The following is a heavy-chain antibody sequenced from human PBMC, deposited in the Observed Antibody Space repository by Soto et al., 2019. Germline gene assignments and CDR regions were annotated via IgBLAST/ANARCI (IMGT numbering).Heavy chain of an antibody. CDR1: GGSISSSSYY. CDR2: IYYSGST. Sequence: SETLSLTCTVSGGSISSSSYYWGWIRQPPGKGLEWIGSIYYSGSTYYNPSLKSRVTISVDTSKNQFSLKLSSVTAADTAVYYCARQLGYCSGGSCSLDYWGQGTLVTVSS. CDR3: ARQLGYCSGGSCSLDY. V-gene: IGHV4-39*01. D-gene: IGHD2-15*01. J-gene: IGHJ4*02.